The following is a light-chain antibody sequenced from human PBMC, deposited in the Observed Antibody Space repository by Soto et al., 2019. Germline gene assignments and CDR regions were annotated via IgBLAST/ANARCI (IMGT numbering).Light chain of an antibody. CDR1: QSVSSSY. CDR3: QQYGSSPWT. V-gene: IGKV3-20*01. CDR2: GAS. J-gene: IGKJ1*01. Sequence: EIVLTQSPGTLSLSPGERATLSCRASQSVSSSYLAWYQQKPGQAPRPLIYGASSRAIGIPDRFSGSGSGIEFTLTISRLEPEDFAVYYCQQYGSSPWTFGQGTKVDIK.